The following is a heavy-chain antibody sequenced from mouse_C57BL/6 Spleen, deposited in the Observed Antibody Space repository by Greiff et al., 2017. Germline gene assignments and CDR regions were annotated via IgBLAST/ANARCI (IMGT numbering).Heavy chain of an antibody. J-gene: IGHJ4*01. Sequence: QVQLKQPGAELVMPGASVKLSCKASGYTFTSYWMHWVKQRPGQGLEWIGEIDPSDSYTNYNQKFKGKSTLTVDKSSSTAYMQLSSLTSEDSAVYYCARNYYGYYYAMDYWGQGTSVTVSS. CDR3: ARNYYGYYYAMDY. V-gene: IGHV1-69*01. D-gene: IGHD1-1*02. CDR1: GYTFTSYW. CDR2: IDPSDSYT.